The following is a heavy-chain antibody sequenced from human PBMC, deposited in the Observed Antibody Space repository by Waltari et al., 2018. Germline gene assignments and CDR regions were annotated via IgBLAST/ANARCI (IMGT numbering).Heavy chain of an antibody. D-gene: IGHD7-27*01. Sequence: QVQPQESGAGLVKPSETLSLTCTVSDYSISRDYYWGWIRQPPGKGLEWIGTILQDGRTYSNPSLKRRVTTSVDTSKNQVSLNLSSVTAADTAVYYCASRVTAPNYYFDNWGQGTLVTVSS. CDR1: DYSISRDYY. CDR2: ILQDGRT. V-gene: IGHV4-38-2*02. CDR3: ASRVTAPNYYFDN. J-gene: IGHJ4*02.